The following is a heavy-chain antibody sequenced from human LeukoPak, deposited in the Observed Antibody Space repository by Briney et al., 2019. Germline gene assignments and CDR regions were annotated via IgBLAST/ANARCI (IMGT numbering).Heavy chain of an antibody. CDR3: ARDRGYTYGHPFDY. CDR2: TWHDGSNK. V-gene: IGHV3-33*01. Sequence: PGGSLRLSCAASGFTFSSYGMHWVRQAPGKGLEWVSLTWHDGSNKYYGDSVKGRFTISRENFKNTLYLQMNSLRAEDTAVYYCARDRGYTYGHPFDYWGQGTLVTVSS. D-gene: IGHD5-18*01. J-gene: IGHJ4*02. CDR1: GFTFSSYG.